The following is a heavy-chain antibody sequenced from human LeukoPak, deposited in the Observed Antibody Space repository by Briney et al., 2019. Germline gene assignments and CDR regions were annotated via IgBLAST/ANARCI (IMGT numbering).Heavy chain of an antibody. D-gene: IGHD3-10*01. CDR1: GFTFSSYG. Sequence: GRSLRLSCAASGFTFSSYGMHWVRQAPGKGLEWVAVISYDGSNKCYADSVKGRFTISRDNSKNTLYLQMNSLRAEDTAVYYCKFWFGELLSTGPLDAFDIWGQGTMVTVSS. V-gene: IGHV3-30*03. J-gene: IGHJ3*02. CDR3: KFWFGELLSTGPLDAFDI. CDR2: ISYDGSNK.